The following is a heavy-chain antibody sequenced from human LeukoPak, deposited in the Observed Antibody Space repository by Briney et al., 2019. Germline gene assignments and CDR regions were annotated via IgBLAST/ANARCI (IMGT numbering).Heavy chain of an antibody. J-gene: IGHJ3*02. CDR1: GDSISSYY. D-gene: IGHD3-22*01. CDR2: IYYSGST. Sequence: SETLSLTCTVSGDSISSYYWSWIRQPPGKGLEWIGYIYYSGSTNYNPSLKSRVTISVDTSKNQFSVKLSSVTAADTAVYYCARDGSYDSMNDAFDIWGQGTMVTVSS. CDR3: ARDGSYDSMNDAFDI. V-gene: IGHV4-59*01.